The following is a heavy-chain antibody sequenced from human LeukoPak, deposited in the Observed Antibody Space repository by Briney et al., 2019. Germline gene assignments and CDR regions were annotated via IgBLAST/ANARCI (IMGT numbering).Heavy chain of an antibody. Sequence: ASVKVSCKASGYTFTSYDINWGRQATGQRVEWMGWMTFNSGNTGYAQKFPGRVTITRNTSITTAYMELSSLRSEDTAVYYCASPIGGGDAFDIWGQGTMVTVSS. V-gene: IGHV1-8*03. J-gene: IGHJ3*02. CDR1: GYTFTSYD. CDR3: ASPIGGGDAFDI. D-gene: IGHD3-10*01. CDR2: MTFNSGNT.